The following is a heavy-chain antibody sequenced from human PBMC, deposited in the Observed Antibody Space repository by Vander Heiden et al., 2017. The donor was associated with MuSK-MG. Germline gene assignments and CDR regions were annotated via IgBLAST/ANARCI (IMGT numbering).Heavy chain of an antibody. CDR1: GGTFSSYA. J-gene: IGHJ6*03. CDR2: IIPILGIA. CDR3: AGRGSRCSSTSGSTNYYYYYMDV. D-gene: IGHD2-2*01. Sequence: QVQLVQSGAEVKKPGSSVKVSCKASGGTFSSYAISWVRQAPGQGLEWMGGIIPILGIANYAQKFQGRVTITADKSTSTAYMELSSLRSEDTAVYYCAGRGSRCSSTSGSTNYYYYYMDVWGKGTTVTVSS. V-gene: IGHV1-69*10.